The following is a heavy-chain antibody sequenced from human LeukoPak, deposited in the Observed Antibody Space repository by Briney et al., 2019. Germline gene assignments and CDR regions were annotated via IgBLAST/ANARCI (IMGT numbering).Heavy chain of an antibody. Sequence: GGSLRLSCAASGFTFNTYGMHWVRQTPGKGLEWVAVISYDGNNNYYADSLKGRFTIFRDNSKNMLYLQMNSLRADDTAVYYCAKDKVAVAGTSYFYGMDVWGQGTTVTVSS. J-gene: IGHJ6*02. CDR2: ISYDGNNN. CDR3: AKDKVAVAGTSYFYGMDV. D-gene: IGHD6-19*01. CDR1: GFTFNTYG. V-gene: IGHV3-30*18.